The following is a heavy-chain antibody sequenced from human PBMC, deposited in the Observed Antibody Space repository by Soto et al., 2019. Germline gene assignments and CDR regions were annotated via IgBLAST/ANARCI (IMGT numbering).Heavy chain of an antibody. CDR2: IYYSGYT. V-gene: IGHV4-31*03. Sequence: PSDTLSLTCSVSGGSITSGGFFWSWVRQDPGEGLELIAYIYYSGYTYYHPSLKSRLSISMDTSKNQFSLKLSSVTAADTAVYYCARGSSPHYGMDVWGQGTTVTVSS. CDR3: ARGSSPHYGMDV. J-gene: IGHJ6*02. D-gene: IGHD6-6*01. CDR1: GGSITSGGFF.